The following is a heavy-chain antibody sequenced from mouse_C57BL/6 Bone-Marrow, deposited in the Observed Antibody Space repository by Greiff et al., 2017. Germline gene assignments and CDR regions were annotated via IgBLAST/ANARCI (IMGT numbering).Heavy chain of an antibody. CDR3: ARGDDDGFYAMDY. V-gene: IGHV14-3*01. D-gene: IGHD2-4*01. CDR1: GFNIKNTY. CDR2: IDPANGNT. J-gene: IGHJ4*01. Sequence: EVQLQQSVAELVRPGASVTLSCTASGFNIKNTYMHWVKQRPEQNLEWIGRIDPANGNTKYAPKFQGKATIPADTSSNTAYLQLSSLTSKDTAIDSCARGDDDGFYAMDYWGQGTSVTVSS.